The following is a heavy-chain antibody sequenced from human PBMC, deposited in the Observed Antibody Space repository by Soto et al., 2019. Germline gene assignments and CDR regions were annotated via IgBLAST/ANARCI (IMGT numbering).Heavy chain of an antibody. CDR2: IYYSGST. V-gene: IGHV4-61*01. D-gene: IGHD3-3*01. J-gene: IGHJ4*02. CDR3: ARRREDFWSGYFDY. Sequence: QVQLQESGPGLVKPSETLSLTCTVSGGSVSSGSYYWSWIRQPPGKGLEWIGYIYYSGSTNYNPSPKSRVTISVDTSKNQFSLKLSSVTAADTAVYYCARRREDFWSGYFDYWGQGTLVTVSS. CDR1: GGSVSSGSYY.